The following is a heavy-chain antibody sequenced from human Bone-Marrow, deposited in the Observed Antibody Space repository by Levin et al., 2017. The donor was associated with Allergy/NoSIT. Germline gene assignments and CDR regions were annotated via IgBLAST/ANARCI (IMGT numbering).Heavy chain of an antibody. CDR3: ATDPCSTSCSYDH. Sequence: GGSLRLSCAASGFTFNAYWMHWVRQAPGKGLVWVSRVNTDGTTTDYADSVKGRFIVSRDNAKNTLFLQMNSLRAEDTAMYYCATDPCSTSCSYDHWGQGALVTVSS. CDR2: VNTDGTTT. D-gene: IGHD2-2*01. J-gene: IGHJ5*02. CDR1: GFTFNAYW. V-gene: IGHV3-74*01.